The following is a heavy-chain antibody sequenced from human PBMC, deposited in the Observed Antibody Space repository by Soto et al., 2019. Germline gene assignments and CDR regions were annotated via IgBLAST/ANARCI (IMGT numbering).Heavy chain of an antibody. V-gene: IGHV4-30-2*01. CDR1: GGSISSGGYS. D-gene: IGHD7-27*01. CDR3: ARGPSGDKIDY. CDR2: IYHSGST. Sequence: PSETLSLTCAVSGGSISSGGYSWSWIRQPPGKGLEWIGYIYHSGSTYYNPSLKSRVTISVDRSKNQFSLKLSSVSAADTAVYYCARGPSGDKIDYWGQGIQVT. J-gene: IGHJ4*02.